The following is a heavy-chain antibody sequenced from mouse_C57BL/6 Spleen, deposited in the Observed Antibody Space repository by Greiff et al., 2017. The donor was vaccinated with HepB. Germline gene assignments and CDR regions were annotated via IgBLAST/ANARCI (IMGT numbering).Heavy chain of an antibody. CDR2: IYPGDGDT. J-gene: IGHJ2*01. CDR3: ARSLGRGYFDY. V-gene: IGHV1-82*01. D-gene: IGHD4-1*01. CDR1: GYAFSSSW. Sequence: QVQLQQSGPELVKPGASVKISCKASGYAFSSSWMNWVKQRPGKGLEWIGRIYPGDGDTNYNGKFKGKATLTADKSSSTAYMQLSSLKSEDSAVYFCARSLGRGYFDYWGQGTTLTVSS.